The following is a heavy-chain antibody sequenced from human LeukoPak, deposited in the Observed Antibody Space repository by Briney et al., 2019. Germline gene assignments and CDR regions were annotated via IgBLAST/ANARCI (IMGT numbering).Heavy chain of an antibody. CDR2: ISATGGT. CDR3: ARLGPLYYDSSGYCR. Sequence: PSEALSLTCSVSGGSIGSYSYYWNWIRQPAGRGLEWIGRISATGGTDYSPSLKSRLTISVDTSKNHFSLKLSSVTAADTAVYYCARLGPLYYDSSGYCRWGQGTLVTVSS. CDR1: GGSIGSYSYY. J-gene: IGHJ4*02. D-gene: IGHD3-22*01. V-gene: IGHV4-61*02.